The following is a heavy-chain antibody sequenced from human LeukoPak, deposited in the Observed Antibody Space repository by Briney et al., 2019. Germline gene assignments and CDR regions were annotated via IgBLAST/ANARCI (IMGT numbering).Heavy chain of an antibody. D-gene: IGHD2-2*01. CDR1: GGSISSSSYY. V-gene: IGHV4-39*07. J-gene: IGHJ6*03. CDR2: IYYSGSI. CDR3: ARGKACSSTSCHKYYYYYYMDV. Sequence: PSETLSLTCTVSGGSISSSSYYWGWIRQPPGMGRESIVWIYYSGSIYYTPSRKSRVTISVDTSKNQFSLKLSSVTAADTAVYYCARGKACSSTSCHKYYYYYYMDVWGKGTTVTASS.